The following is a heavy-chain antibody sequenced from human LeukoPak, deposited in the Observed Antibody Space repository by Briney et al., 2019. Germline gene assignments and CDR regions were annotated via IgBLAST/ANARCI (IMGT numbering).Heavy chain of an antibody. V-gene: IGHV3-30*04. CDR1: GFTFSSYA. CDR2: ISYDGSNK. D-gene: IGHD3-10*01. CDR3: ARGTLLDYGSGSYHY. J-gene: IGHJ4*02. Sequence: GGSLRLSCAASGFTFSSYAMHWVRQAPGKGLEWVAVISYDGSNKYYADSVEGRFTISRDNSKNTLYLQMNSLRAEDTAVYYCARGTLLDYGSGSYHYWGQGTLVTVSS.